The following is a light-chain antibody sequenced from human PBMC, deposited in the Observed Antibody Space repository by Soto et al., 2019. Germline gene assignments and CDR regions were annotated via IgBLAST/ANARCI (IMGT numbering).Light chain of an antibody. Sequence: QSVLTQSSSVSAAAGQKVSISCSGSYSNIGSNFVSWYQHFPGSAPKLVIYDNSQRPSGIPDRFSGSKSGSSATLGITGLQTGDEADYYCGTWDSSLSVVVSGGGTKLTVL. CDR3: GTWDSSLSVVV. V-gene: IGLV1-51*01. CDR2: DNS. CDR1: YSNIGSNF. J-gene: IGLJ2*01.